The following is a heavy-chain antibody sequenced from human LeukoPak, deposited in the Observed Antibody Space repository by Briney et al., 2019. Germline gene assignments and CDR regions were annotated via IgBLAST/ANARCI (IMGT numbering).Heavy chain of an antibody. CDR2: LRFDGNNK. V-gene: IGHV3-30*02. J-gene: IGHJ4*02. D-gene: IGHD1-26*01. CDR3: AKDLRYSGNYFAIDQ. CDR1: GFTFSAYG. Sequence: GGSLRLSCAASGFTFSAYGMYWVRQAPGKGLEWVAFLRFDGNNKYYGDSVKGRFTISRDNSKNTLYLQMNSLRAEDTAVYYCAKDLRYSGNYFAIDQWGQGTLVTVSP.